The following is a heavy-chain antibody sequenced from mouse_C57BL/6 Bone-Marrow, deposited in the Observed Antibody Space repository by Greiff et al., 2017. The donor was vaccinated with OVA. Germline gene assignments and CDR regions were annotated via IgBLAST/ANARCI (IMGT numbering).Heavy chain of an antibody. CDR2: IDPETGGT. CDR3: TRWNLYYDYDGYAMDY. V-gene: IGHV1-15*01. J-gene: IGHJ4*01. CDR1: GYTFTDYE. Sequence: VQLQQSGAELVRPGASVTLSCKASGYTFTDYEMHWVKQTPVHGLEWIGAIDPETGGTAYNQKFKGKAILTADKSSSTAYMELRSLTSEDSAVYYCTRWNLYYDYDGYAMDYWGQGTSVTVSS. D-gene: IGHD2-4*01.